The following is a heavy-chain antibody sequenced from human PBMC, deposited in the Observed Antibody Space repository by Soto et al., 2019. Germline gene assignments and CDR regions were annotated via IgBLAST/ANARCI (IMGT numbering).Heavy chain of an antibody. CDR2: VNPNNGDT. J-gene: IGHJ4*02. D-gene: IGHD3-10*01. V-gene: IGHV1-8*01. CDR1: GYTFSNYD. Sequence: QVQLVQSGAELKKPGASVKVSCKASGYTFSNYDMNWGRQATGQGPEWIGWVNPNNGDTGYAQKFQGRVTLPTDISTTTAYMELTSLRSEDTAIYYCAKVSRKGSAIDFDYWGQGTLITVSS. CDR3: AKVSRKGSAIDFDY.